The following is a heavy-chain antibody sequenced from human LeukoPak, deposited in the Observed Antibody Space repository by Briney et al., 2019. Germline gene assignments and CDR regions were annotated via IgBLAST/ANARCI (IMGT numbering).Heavy chain of an antibody. D-gene: IGHD1-14*01. CDR3: AKGSGINHYHWIDP. J-gene: IGHJ5*02. CDR2: ISGGGGST. V-gene: IGHV3-23*01. CDR1: EFTFSNYA. Sequence: GGSLRLSCAASEFTFSNYAMNWVRQAPGKGLEWVSGISGGGGSTYYADSVKGRFTISRDNSKNTLYLQVDSLRAEDTALYYCAKGSGINHYHWIDPWGQGTLVTVSS.